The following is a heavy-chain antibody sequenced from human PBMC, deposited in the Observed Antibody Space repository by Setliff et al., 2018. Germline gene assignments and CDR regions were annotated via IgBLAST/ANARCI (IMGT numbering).Heavy chain of an antibody. V-gene: IGHV4-61*09. CDR1: DDSISSRRYY. CDR3: ARFLRVGDTYYYGSGSYIFDY. CDR2: IYTSWST. J-gene: IGHJ4*02. D-gene: IGHD3-10*01. Sequence: SETLSLTCSVSDDSISSRRYYWGWFRQPAGKELEWIGQIYTSWSTNYNPSLKSRVTISVDTSKNQFSLKLSSVTAADTAVYYCARFLRVGDTYYYGSGSYIFDYWGQGTLVTVSS.